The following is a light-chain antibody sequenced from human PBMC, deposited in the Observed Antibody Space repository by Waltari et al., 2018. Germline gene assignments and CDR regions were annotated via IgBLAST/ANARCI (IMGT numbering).Light chain of an antibody. CDR2: YDR. CDR3: HVWHPHVDPGV. V-gene: IGLV3-21*04. Sequence: SYVVTQPPSVSVAPGETATIPSGGDNIGTYSVHWYQQKAGQAPDLVIFYDRDRPSGIPDRFSGSNSGNTATLTISRVEAGDEARYYCHVWHPHVDPGVFGTGTEVTVL. J-gene: IGLJ1*01. CDR1: NIGTYS.